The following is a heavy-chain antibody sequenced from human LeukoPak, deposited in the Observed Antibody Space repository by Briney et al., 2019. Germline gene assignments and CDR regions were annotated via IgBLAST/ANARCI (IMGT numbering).Heavy chain of an antibody. Sequence: SETLSLTCTVSGGSISSSGYYWGWIRQPPGKGLEWIGSIYYSGSTYYNPSLKSRVTISVDTSKNQFSLKLSSVTAADTAVYYCARHSRAVAGYYYYYYGMDVWGQGTTVTVSS. V-gene: IGHV4-39*01. D-gene: IGHD6-19*01. CDR1: GGSISSSGYY. J-gene: IGHJ6*02. CDR3: ARHSRAVAGYYYYYYGMDV. CDR2: IYYSGST.